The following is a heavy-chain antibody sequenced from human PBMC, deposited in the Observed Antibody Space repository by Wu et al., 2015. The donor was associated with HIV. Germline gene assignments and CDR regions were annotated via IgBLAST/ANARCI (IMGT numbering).Heavy chain of an antibody. CDR3: VRVIHRRIATAGTEHDYYAMDV. Sequence: QVHLVQSGAEVKKPGASVKVSCQTSEYTGNTYNIHWVRQAPGQGLEWMGIINPGDGKTTYGQNFQGRVTMTRNISISTAYMELSSLRSEDTALYFCVRVIHRRIATAGTEHDYYAMDVVGQGTTVTVSS. V-gene: IGHV1-46*02. CDR1: EYTGNTYN. CDR2: INPGDGKT. J-gene: IGHJ6*02. D-gene: IGHD6-13*01.